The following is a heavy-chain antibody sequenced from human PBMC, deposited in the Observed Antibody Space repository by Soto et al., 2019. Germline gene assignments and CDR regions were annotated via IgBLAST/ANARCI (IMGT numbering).Heavy chain of an antibody. Sequence: GGSLRLSCAASGFTFSDYYMSWIRQAPGRGLEWVSYISSSGHNIYYRDSVKGRFTISRDNAKNALYLQMNSLTADDTAVYYCARATTSFHYYYYMDVWGKGTTVTVTS. CDR1: GFTFSDYY. D-gene: IGHD2-2*01. CDR2: ISSSGHNI. V-gene: IGHV3-11*04. J-gene: IGHJ6*03. CDR3: ARATTSFHYYYYMDV.